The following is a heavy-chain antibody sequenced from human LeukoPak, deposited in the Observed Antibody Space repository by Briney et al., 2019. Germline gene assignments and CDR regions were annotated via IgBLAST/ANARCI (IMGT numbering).Heavy chain of an antibody. Sequence: SETLSLTCTVSGGSISSYYWSWIRQPPGKGLEWIGYISDNGSTNYSPSLKSRVTISEDTSKNQFSLKLSSVTAADTAVYYCARVSSGSYYFDSWGQGTLVTVSS. J-gene: IGHJ4*02. CDR3: ARVSSGSYYFDS. V-gene: IGHV4-59*01. CDR2: ISDNGST. CDR1: GGSISSYY. D-gene: IGHD1-26*01.